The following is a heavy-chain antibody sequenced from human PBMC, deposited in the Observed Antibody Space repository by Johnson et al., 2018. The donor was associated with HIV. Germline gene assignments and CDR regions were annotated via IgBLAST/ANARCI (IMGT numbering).Heavy chain of an antibody. CDR2: IYSGGST. CDR3: ARDRRYYDSSGYYHDAFDL. CDR1: GFTVSSNY. D-gene: IGHD3-22*01. V-gene: IGHV3-66*01. Sequence: VQLVESGGGLVQPGGSLRLSCAASGFTVSSNYMSWVRQAPGKGLEWVSVIYSGGSTYYADSVKGRFTISRDNSKNTLYLQMNSLRAEDTAVDFCARDRRYYDSSGYYHDAFDLGGQGTVVAVSS. J-gene: IGHJ3*01.